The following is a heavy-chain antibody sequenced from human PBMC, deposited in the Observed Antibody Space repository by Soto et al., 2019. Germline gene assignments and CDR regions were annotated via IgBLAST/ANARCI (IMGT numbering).Heavy chain of an antibody. V-gene: IGHV3-53*01. Sequence: EVPLVESGGGLIQPGGSLRLSCAASGFAVSSKYMTWVRQAPGKGLEWVSVIYGGGTTYYADSVKGRFTISRDTSKNTLYRQMNSLRGEDTAVYYCVQITGWPGFDYWGQGTLVRVSS. D-gene: IGHD6-19*01. J-gene: IGHJ4*02. CDR3: VQITGWPGFDY. CDR2: IYGGGTT. CDR1: GFAVSSKY.